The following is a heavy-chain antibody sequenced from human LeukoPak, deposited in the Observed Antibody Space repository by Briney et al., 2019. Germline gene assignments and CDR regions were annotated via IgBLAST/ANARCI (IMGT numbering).Heavy chain of an antibody. CDR1: GGSISSGDYY. Sequence: SETLSLTCTVSGGSISSGDYYWSWIRQPPGKGLEWIGYIYYSGSTYYNPSLKSRVTISVDTSNNQVSLKLSSVTAADTAVYYCARSGPLCSSTSCYLYYFDYWAREPWSPSPQ. CDR2: IYYSGST. D-gene: IGHD2-2*01. J-gene: IGHJ4*02. CDR3: ARSGPLCSSTSCYLYYFDY. V-gene: IGHV4-30-4*08.